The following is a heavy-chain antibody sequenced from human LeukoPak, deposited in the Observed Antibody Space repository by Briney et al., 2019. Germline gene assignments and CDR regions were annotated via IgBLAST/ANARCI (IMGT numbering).Heavy chain of an antibody. CDR2: VYYSGST. V-gene: IGHV4-39*07. CDR1: GGSISSSSYY. CDR3: ARDDALAVAGTGEFDY. Sequence: SETLSLTCTVSGGSISSSSYYWGWIRQPPGKGLEWIGSVYYSGSTYYNPSLKSRVTISVDTSKNQFSLKLSSVTAADTAVYYCARDDALAVAGTGEFDYWGQGTLVTVSS. D-gene: IGHD6-19*01. J-gene: IGHJ4*02.